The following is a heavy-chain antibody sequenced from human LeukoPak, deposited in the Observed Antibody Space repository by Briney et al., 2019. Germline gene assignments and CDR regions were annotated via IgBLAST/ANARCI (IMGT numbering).Heavy chain of an antibody. J-gene: IGHJ6*04. CDR3: ARDRRYFDWLRVNYYYGMDV. CDR2: ISYDGSNK. Sequence: GGSLRLSCAASGFTFSSYAMHWVRQAPGKGLEWVAVISYDGSNKYYADSVKGRFTISRDNSKNTLYLQMNSLRAEDTAAYYCARDRRYFDWLRVNYYYGMDVWGKGTTVTVSS. CDR1: GFTFSSYA. D-gene: IGHD3-9*01. V-gene: IGHV3-30*04.